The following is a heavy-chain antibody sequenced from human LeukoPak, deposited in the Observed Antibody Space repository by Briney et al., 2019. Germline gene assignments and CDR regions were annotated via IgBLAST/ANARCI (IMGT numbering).Heavy chain of an antibody. V-gene: IGHV4-59*08. D-gene: IGHD5-24*01. CDR3: ARHGRRDGPFTY. J-gene: IGHJ4*02. CDR1: GGSISSYY. CDR2: IYSSGST. Sequence: SETLSLTCTVSGGSISSYYWSWVRQPPGKGLEWMWYIYSSGSTNYNPSLKSRVLISLGPSKNQLALRFNSVPAGDTAVYYCARHGRRDGPFTYWGQGTLVTVSS.